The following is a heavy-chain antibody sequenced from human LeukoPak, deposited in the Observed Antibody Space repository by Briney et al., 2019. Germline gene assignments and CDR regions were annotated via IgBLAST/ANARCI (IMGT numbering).Heavy chain of an antibody. CDR2: IIPIFGTA. V-gene: IGHV1-69*05. CDR3: ARGDIVVVPVPSAFDI. J-gene: IGHJ3*02. D-gene: IGHD2-2*01. CDR1: GGTFSSYA. Sequence: SVKVSCKASGGTFSSYAISWVRQAPGQGLEWMGGIIPIFGTANYAQKFQGRVTVTTDEATSTAYMELSSLRSEDTAVYYCARGDIVVVPVPSAFDIWGQGTMVTVSS.